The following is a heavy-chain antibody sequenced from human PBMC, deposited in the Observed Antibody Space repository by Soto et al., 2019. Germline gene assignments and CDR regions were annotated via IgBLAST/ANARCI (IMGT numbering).Heavy chain of an antibody. CDR3: ARTPPACSSTSCYVLTGSWFDP. CDR1: GGSISSYY. J-gene: IGHJ5*02. V-gene: IGHV4-59*01. D-gene: IGHD2-2*01. Sequence: PSETLSLTCTVSGGSISSYYWSLIRQPPGKGLEWIGYIYYSGSTNYNPSLKSRVTISVDTSKNQFSLKLSSVTAADTAVYYCARTPPACSSTSCYVLTGSWFDPWGQGTLVTVSS. CDR2: IYYSGST.